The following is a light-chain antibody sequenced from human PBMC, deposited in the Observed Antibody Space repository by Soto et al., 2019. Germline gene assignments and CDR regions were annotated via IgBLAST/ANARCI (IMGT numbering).Light chain of an antibody. Sequence: EIVMTQSPATLSVSPGETATLSCRASQSVGSNLAWYQQKPGQAPRLLIYGASTRATGIPARFSGSGSGTEFTLTISSLQSEDFAIYFCQQYNNWPPERTFGQGTKVEIK. CDR3: QQYNNWPPERT. J-gene: IGKJ1*01. CDR1: QSVGSN. CDR2: GAS. V-gene: IGKV3-15*01.